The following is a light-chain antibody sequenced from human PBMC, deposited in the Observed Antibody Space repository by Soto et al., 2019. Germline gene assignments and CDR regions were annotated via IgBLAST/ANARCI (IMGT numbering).Light chain of an antibody. CDR2: YDD. V-gene: IGLV1-36*01. Sequence: QSVLTQPPSVSEAPRQRVTISCSGSSSNIGNNAVNWYQQLPGKAPKLLIYYDDLLPSGVSDRFSGSKSGTSASLAMSGLQSEDEADYYCAEWDDSLNGVVFGGGTKLTVL. CDR1: SSNIGNNA. J-gene: IGLJ2*01. CDR3: AEWDDSLNGVV.